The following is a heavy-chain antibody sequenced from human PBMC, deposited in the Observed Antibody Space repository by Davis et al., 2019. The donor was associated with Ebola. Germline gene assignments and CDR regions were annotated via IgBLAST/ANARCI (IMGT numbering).Heavy chain of an antibody. D-gene: IGHD5-18*01. CDR3: ARLANTGYLHGYSWSDP. J-gene: IGHJ5*02. V-gene: IGHV5-51*01. CDR2: FHPGTSDL. CDR1: GYSFTSYW. Sequence: GESLKISCKGSGYSFTSYWISWVRQLPGKGLEWMGHFHPGTSDLRYSPSFQGQIVISVDRSISTAYLQWSSLKASDTAMYYCARLANTGYLHGYSWSDPWGQGTLVTVSS.